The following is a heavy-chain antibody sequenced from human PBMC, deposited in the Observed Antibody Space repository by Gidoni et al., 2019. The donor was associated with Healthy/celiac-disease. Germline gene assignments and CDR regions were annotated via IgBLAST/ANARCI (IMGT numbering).Heavy chain of an antibody. CDR2: IYYSGST. CDR3: ARHRVLSLEYYDILTGIPSSLDV. J-gene: IGHJ6*04. CDR1: GGSISSSSYY. D-gene: IGHD3-9*01. Sequence: QLQLQESGPGLVKPSETLSLTCTVSGGSISSSSYYSDWIRQPPGKGLEWIGSIYYSGSTYYNPSLKSRVTISVDTSKNQFSLKLSSVTAADTAVYYCARHRVLSLEYYDILTGIPSSLDVWGKGTTVTVSS. V-gene: IGHV4-39*01.